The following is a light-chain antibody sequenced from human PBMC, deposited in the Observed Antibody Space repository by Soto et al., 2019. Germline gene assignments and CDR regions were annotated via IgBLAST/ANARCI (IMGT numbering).Light chain of an antibody. V-gene: IGKV3-15*01. J-gene: IGKJ4*01. CDR1: QSVTNY. Sequence: EILMTQSPATLSLSAGERATLSCRASQSVTNYLAWYQQRPGQAPRLLIYGASTRATNIPARFSGSGSGTEFTLTISSLQSEDFGVYYCQQYYNWPPLTFGGGTKVEI. CDR2: GAS. CDR3: QQYYNWPPLT.